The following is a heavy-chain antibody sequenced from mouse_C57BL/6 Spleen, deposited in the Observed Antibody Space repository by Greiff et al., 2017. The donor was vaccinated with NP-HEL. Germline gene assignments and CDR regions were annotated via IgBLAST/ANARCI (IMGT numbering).Heavy chain of an antibody. V-gene: IGHV1-15*01. CDR1: GYTFTDYE. Sequence: QVQLKQSGAELVRPGASVTLSCKASGYTFTDYEMHWVKQTPVHGLEWIGAIDPETGGTAYNQKFKGKAILTADKSSSTAYMELRSLTSEDSAVYYCTRPGGDYWGQGTTLTDSS. CDR2: IDPETGGT. J-gene: IGHJ2*01. CDR3: TRPGGDY. D-gene: IGHD4-1*01.